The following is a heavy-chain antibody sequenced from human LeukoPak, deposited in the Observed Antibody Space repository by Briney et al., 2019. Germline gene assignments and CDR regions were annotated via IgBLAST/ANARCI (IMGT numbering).Heavy chain of an antibody. CDR3: ARGISAGIVATGLFDY. V-gene: IGHV3-33*01. D-gene: IGHD5-12*01. CDR2: IWYDGSNK. J-gene: IGHJ4*02. CDR1: GFTFSSYG. Sequence: QPGGSLRLSCAASGFTFSSYGMHWVRQATGKGLEWVAVIWYDGSNKYYADSVKGRFTISRDNSKNTLYLQMNSLRAEDTAVYYCARGISAGIVATGLFDYWGQGTLVTVSS.